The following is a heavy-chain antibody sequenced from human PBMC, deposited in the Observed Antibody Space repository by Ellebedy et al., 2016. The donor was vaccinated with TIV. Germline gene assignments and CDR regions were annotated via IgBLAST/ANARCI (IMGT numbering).Heavy chain of an antibody. Sequence: GGSLRLXXPASGFSFTDAWLSWVCQAPGKGLEWVANIKQDGSEIYYVNSVKGRFTISRDNAKNSLYLQMNSLRAEDTAVYYCARRYFDLWGRGTLVTVSS. V-gene: IGHV3-7*01. CDR1: GFSFTDAW. CDR2: IKQDGSEI. J-gene: IGHJ2*01. CDR3: ARRYFDL.